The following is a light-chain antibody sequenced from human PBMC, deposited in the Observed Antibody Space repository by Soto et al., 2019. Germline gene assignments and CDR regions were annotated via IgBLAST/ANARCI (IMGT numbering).Light chain of an antibody. CDR3: QHRKTWPLT. J-gene: IGKJ4*01. V-gene: IGKV3-11*01. CDR1: QSVGTN. CDR2: DAS. Sequence: EIVLTQSPATLSLSPGERATLSCRVSQSVGTNLAWYQQKPGQAPRFLIYDASNRATGIPARFSGGGSGTDFTLTISSLEPEDFAVYYCQHRKTWPLTFGGGTKVEIK.